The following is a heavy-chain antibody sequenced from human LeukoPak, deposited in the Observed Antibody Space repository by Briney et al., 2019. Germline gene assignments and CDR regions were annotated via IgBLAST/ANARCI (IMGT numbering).Heavy chain of an antibody. D-gene: IGHD6-13*01. Sequence: PGGSLRLSCVASGFTFSSYAMSWVRQAPGKGLEWVSAISGSVGNTYSADSVKGRFTISRDNSKNTLYLQMNSLRAEDTAVYHCAKGRYTSSWYLYDSWGQGTLVTVSS. V-gene: IGHV3-23*01. CDR2: ISGSVGNT. J-gene: IGHJ4*02. CDR3: AKGRYTSSWYLYDS. CDR1: GFTFSSYA.